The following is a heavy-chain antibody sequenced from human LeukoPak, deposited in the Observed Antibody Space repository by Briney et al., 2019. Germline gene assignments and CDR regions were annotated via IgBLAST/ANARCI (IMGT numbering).Heavy chain of an antibody. Sequence: SETLSLTCTVSGGSISSYYWSWIGQPQGKGLEGIGYIYTSGSTNYNPSLKSRVTISVDTPKNQFSLKLSSVTAADTAVYYCARLRGYYDSMDYWGQGTLVTVSS. CDR1: GGSISSYY. D-gene: IGHD3-22*01. CDR2: IYTSGST. J-gene: IGHJ4*02. V-gene: IGHV4-4*09. CDR3: ARLRGYYDSMDY.